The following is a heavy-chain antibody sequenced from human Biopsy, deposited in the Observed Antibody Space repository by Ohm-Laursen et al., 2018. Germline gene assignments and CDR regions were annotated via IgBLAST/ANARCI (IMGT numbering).Heavy chain of an antibody. J-gene: IGHJ6*02. CDR2: FDAEDGET. Sequence: ASVKVSCKVSGSSLTEFSIHWVRQTPGKGPQWMGGFDAEDGETLQSQHFLGRVTMTADTSRDTTFMELSSLTSDDTAVYYCAKVPREGLSYYYSMDVWGQGTTVTVPS. V-gene: IGHV1-24*01. D-gene: IGHD4/OR15-4a*01. CDR1: GSSLTEFS. CDR3: AKVPREGLSYYYSMDV.